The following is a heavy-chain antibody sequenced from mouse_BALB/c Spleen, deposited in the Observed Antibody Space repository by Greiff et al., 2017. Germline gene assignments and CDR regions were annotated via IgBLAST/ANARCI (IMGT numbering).Heavy chain of an antibody. V-gene: IGHV14-3*02. CDR3: ARSDYRYDDY. CDR2: IDPANGNT. J-gene: IGHJ2*01. Sequence: EVHLVESGAELVKPGASVKLSCTASGFNIKDTYMHWVKQRPEQGLEWIGRIDPANGNTKYDPKFQGKATITADTSSNTAYLQLSSLTSEDTAVYYCARSDYRYDDYWGQGTTLTVSS. CDR1: GFNIKDTY. D-gene: IGHD2-14*01.